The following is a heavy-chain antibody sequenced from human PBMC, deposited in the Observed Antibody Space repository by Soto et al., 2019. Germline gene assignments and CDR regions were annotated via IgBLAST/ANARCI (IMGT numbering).Heavy chain of an antibody. V-gene: IGHV3-11*05. Sequence: PGGSLRLSCASSGFTFSDYYMSWIRQAPGKGLEWVSYISSSSSYTNYADSVKGRFTISRDNAKNSLYLQMNSLRVEDTAVYYCARGGDILTGYYTLDYWGQGTLVTVSS. CDR3: ARGGDILTGYYTLDY. J-gene: IGHJ4*02. CDR1: GFTFSDYY. D-gene: IGHD3-9*01. CDR2: ISSSSSYT.